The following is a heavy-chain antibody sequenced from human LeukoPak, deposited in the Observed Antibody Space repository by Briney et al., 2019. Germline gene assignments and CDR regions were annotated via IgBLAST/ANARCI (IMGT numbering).Heavy chain of an antibody. Sequence: PGGSLRLSCAASGFTFSSYGMHCVRQAPGKGLEWVAFIRYDGSNKYYADSLKGRFTISRDNSKNTLHLQMNSLRAEDTAVYYCAKGAYFDWPGIYMDVWGKGTTVTISS. D-gene: IGHD3-9*01. CDR2: IRYDGSNK. J-gene: IGHJ6*03. CDR1: GFTFSSYG. V-gene: IGHV3-30*02. CDR3: AKGAYFDWPGIYMDV.